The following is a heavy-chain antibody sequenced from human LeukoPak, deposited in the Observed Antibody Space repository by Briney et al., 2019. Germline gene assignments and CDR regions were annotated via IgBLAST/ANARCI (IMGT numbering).Heavy chain of an antibody. J-gene: IGHJ4*02. D-gene: IGHD5-12*01. V-gene: IGHV3-11*03. CDR1: GFTFSPYY. CDR2: ISSSRSYT. Sequence: PGESLTLSCAASGFTFSPYYMSWIRQAPGKGLEWVSYISSSRSYTNYADSVKGRVTISSDNAKKSLYLQMNRLRAEDTAVYYCARNPRGMATGFDYWGQGTLVTVSS. CDR3: ARNPRGMATGFDY.